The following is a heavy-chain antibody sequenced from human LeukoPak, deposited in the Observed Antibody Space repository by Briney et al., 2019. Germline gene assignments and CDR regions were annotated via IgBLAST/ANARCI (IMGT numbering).Heavy chain of an antibody. CDR1: GYSFTDCY. D-gene: IGHD2-21*01. J-gene: IGHJ5*02. CDR2: INPNSGGT. CDR3: ARADRLHGGPYLIGP. Sequence: ASVKVSCKPSGYSFTDCYMHWVRQAPGQGLEWMGWINPNSGGTSSAQKFQGRVTMTRDTSITTVYMEVSWLTSDDTAIYYCARADRLHGGPYLIGPWGQGTLVTVSS. V-gene: IGHV1-2*02.